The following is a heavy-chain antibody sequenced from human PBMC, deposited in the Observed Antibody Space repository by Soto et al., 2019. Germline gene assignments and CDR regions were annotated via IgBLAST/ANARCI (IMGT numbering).Heavy chain of an antibody. CDR1: GGTFSSYA. D-gene: IGHD3-22*01. J-gene: IGHJ6*02. CDR3: ASDYDDSSTPLIYYYGMDV. V-gene: IGHV1-69*13. Sequence: ASVKVSCKASGGTFSSYAISWVRQAPGQGLEWMGGIIPIFGTANYAQKFQGRVTITADESTSTAYMELSSLRSEDTAVYYCASDYDDSSTPLIYYYGMDVWGQGTTVTVSS. CDR2: IIPIFGTA.